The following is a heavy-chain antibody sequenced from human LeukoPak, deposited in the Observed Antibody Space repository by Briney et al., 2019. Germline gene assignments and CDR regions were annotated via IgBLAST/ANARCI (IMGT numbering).Heavy chain of an antibody. V-gene: IGHV4-61*02. J-gene: IGHJ4*02. CDR3: ARTDSSGEKFDY. CDR2: IYTSGST. Sequence: SETLSLTCTVSGGSISSGSYYWRWIRQPAGKGLEWIGRIYTSGSTNYNPSLKSRVTISVDTSKNQFSLKLSSVTAADTAVYYCARTDSSGEKFDYWGQGTLVTVSS. D-gene: IGHD3-22*01. CDR1: GGSISSGSYY.